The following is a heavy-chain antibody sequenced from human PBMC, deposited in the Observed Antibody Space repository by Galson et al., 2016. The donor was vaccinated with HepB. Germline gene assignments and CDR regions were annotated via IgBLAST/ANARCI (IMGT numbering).Heavy chain of an antibody. V-gene: IGHV6-1*01. Sequence: CAISGDSVSSNSAARNWIRQSPSRGLEWLGRTYYRSKWYNDYAVSVKSRIIVNPDTSKNQFSLRLNSVTPEDTAVYYCVEQRKGAPYGMDVWGQGTTVTVSS. J-gene: IGHJ6*02. CDR1: GDSVSSNSAA. CDR2: TYYRSKWYN. D-gene: IGHD1/OR15-1a*01. CDR3: VEQRKGAPYGMDV.